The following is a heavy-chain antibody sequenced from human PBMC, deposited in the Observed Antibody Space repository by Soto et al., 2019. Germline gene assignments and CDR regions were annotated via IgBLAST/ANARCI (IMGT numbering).Heavy chain of an antibody. CDR3: ARHLYGLGERFDP. CDR2: IYYSGSI. Sequence: PSETLSLTCTVSGGSISSYYWSWIRQPPGKGLEWIGYIYYSGSINYNPSLKSRVTISVDTSKNQFSLKLSSVTAADTAVYYCARHLYGLGERFDPWGQGTLVTVSS. CDR1: GGSISSYY. V-gene: IGHV4-59*08. D-gene: IGHD3-10*01. J-gene: IGHJ5*02.